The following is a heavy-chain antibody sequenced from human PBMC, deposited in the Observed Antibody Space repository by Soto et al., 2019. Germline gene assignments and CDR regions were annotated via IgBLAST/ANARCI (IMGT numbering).Heavy chain of an antibody. Sequence: GGSLRLSCAASGFTFSSYAMHWVRQAPGKGLEWVAVISYDGSNKYYADSVKGRFTISRDNSKNTLYLQMNSLRAEDTAVYYCARDGAGYCISTSCYDYYGMDVWGQGTTVTVSS. CDR3: ARDGAGYCISTSCYDYYGMDV. CDR1: GFTFSSYA. CDR2: ISYDGSNK. D-gene: IGHD2-2*01. V-gene: IGHV3-30-3*01. J-gene: IGHJ6*02.